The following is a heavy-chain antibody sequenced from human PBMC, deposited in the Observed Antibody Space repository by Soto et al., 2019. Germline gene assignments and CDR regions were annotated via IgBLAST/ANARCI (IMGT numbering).Heavy chain of an antibody. CDR3: AREGLIVPASGYYYYYYMDV. CDR2: IYYSGST. J-gene: IGHJ6*03. D-gene: IGHD2-2*01. CDR1: GGSISSYY. V-gene: IGHV4-59*01. Sequence: SETLSLTCTVSGGSISSYYGSWIRQPPGKGLEWIGYIYYSGSTNYNPSLKSRVTISVDTSKNQFSLKLSSVTAADTAAYYCAREGLIVPASGYYYYYYMDVWGKGTTVTVSS.